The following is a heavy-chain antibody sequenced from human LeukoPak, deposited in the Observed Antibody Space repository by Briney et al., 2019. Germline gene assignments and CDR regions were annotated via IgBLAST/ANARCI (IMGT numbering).Heavy chain of an antibody. J-gene: IGHJ4*02. CDR2: IYYSGST. V-gene: IGHV4-39*07. CDR1: GGSISSSSYY. CDR3: ARESGFFG. Sequence: SETLSLTCTVSGGSISSSSYYWGWIRQPPGKGLEWIGSIYYSGSTYYNPSLKSRVTISVDTSKNQFSLKLSPVTAADTAVYYCARESGFFGWGQGTLVTVSS. D-gene: IGHD3-3*01.